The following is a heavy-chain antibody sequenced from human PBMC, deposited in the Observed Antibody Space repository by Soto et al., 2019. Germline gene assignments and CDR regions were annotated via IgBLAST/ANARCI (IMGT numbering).Heavy chain of an antibody. Sequence: ASVKVSCKASGYTFTSYYMHWVRQAPGQGLEWVGIINPSGGSTSYAQKFQGRVTMTRDTSTSTVYMELSSLRSEDTAVYYCARELAAGIDYYYYGMDVWGQGTTVTVSS. CDR1: GYTFTSYY. CDR3: ARELAAGIDYYYYGMDV. CDR2: INPSGGST. J-gene: IGHJ6*02. V-gene: IGHV1-46*01. D-gene: IGHD6-13*01.